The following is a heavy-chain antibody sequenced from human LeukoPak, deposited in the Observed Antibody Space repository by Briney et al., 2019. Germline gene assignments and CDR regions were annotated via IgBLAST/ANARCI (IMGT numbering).Heavy chain of an antibody. J-gene: IGHJ4*02. CDR2: ISSSSSYI. V-gene: IGHV3-21*01. Sequence: GGSLRLSCAASGFTFSNAWMSWVRQAPGKGLEWVSSISSSSSYIYYADSVKGRFTISRDNAKNSLYLQMNSLRAEDTAVYYCARETDYYGSGARIDYWGQGTLVTVSS. CDR3: ARETDYYGSGARIDY. CDR1: GFTFSNAW. D-gene: IGHD3-10*01.